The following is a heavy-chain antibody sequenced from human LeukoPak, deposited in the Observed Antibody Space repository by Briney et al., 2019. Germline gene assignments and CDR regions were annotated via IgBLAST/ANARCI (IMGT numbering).Heavy chain of an antibody. Sequence: SGTLSLTCAVSGGSISSSNWWSWVRQPPGKGLEWIGEIYHSGSTNYNPSLKSRVTISVDKSKNQFSLKLSSVTAADTAVYYCAVAQYYYGSGSYYNRLNWFDPWGQGTLVTVSS. CDR3: AVAQYYYGSGSYYNRLNWFDP. CDR1: GGSISSSNW. J-gene: IGHJ5*02. CDR2: IYHSGST. D-gene: IGHD3-10*01. V-gene: IGHV4-4*02.